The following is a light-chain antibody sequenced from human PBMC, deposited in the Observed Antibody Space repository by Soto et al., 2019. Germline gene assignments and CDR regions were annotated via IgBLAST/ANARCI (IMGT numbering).Light chain of an antibody. J-gene: IGKJ4*01. V-gene: IGKV1-9*01. CDR3: RQVNSYPLI. CDR2: AAS. Sequence: DIQLTQSPSFLSASVGDRVTITCRANQGISSYLAWYQVKPGRAPKLLIYAASTLQSGVPSRFSGMGSGTEFTLTIRSLQPEDFSTYYCRQVNSYPLIFGGGTKVEI. CDR1: QGISSY.